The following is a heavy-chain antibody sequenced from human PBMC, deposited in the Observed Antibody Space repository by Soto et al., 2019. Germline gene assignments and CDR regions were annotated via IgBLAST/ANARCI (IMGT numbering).Heavy chain of an antibody. J-gene: IGHJ4*02. CDR2: IYTSGST. Sequence: QVQLQESGPGLVKPSATLSLTCTVSGVSISSYYWSWIRQPAGKGLEWIGRIYTSGSTNYNPSLKSRVTMSGDTAKNQCSLKLSSVTAADTAVYYCSVDYGGNSCDYWVQGTLVTVSS. CDR3: SVDYGGNSCDY. V-gene: IGHV4-4*07. CDR1: GVSISSYY. D-gene: IGHD4-17*01.